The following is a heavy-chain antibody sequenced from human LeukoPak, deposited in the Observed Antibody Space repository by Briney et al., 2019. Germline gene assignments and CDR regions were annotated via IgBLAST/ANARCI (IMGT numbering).Heavy chain of an antibody. CDR1: GYTFTNYW. CDR2: IYPGDSDT. J-gene: IGHJ4*02. V-gene: IGHV5-51*04. CDR3: ARYSANDGGFDY. Sequence: GESLKISCKGSGYTFTNYWIGWVRQMPGQGLEWMGIIYPGDSDTRYSPSFQGQVTISADKPINTAYLQWSSLKASDTVVYYCARYSANDGGFDYWGQGTLVTVSS. D-gene: IGHD4/OR15-4a*01.